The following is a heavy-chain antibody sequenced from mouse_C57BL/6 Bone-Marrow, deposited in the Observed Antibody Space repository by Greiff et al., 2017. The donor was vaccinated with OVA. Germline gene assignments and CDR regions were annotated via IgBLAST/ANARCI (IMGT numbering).Heavy chain of an antibody. Sequence: LQQPGAELVKPGASVKLSCKASGYTFTSYWMHWVKQRPGRGLEWIGRIDPNSGGTKYNEQFKSKATLTVDKPSSTAYMQLSSLTSEDSAVYYCARYYGSSYGYFDYWGQGTTLTVSS. CDR1: GYTFTSYW. J-gene: IGHJ2*01. V-gene: IGHV1-72*01. CDR2: IDPNSGGT. D-gene: IGHD1-1*01. CDR3: ARYYGSSYGYFDY.